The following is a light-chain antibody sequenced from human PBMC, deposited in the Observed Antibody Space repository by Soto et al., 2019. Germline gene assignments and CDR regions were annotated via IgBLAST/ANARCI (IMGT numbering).Light chain of an antibody. Sequence: DIQMTQSPSSVSASVGDRVTITCRTSQGIASWLALYQQKPGKAPKLLTYAASRLQSGVPSRFSGSGSGSDFTLTISSLQTEGLATNDWQQATSFTLTVGGWTKVEIK. CDR1: QGIASW. CDR3: QQATSFTLT. V-gene: IGKV1-12*01. J-gene: IGKJ4*01. CDR2: AAS.